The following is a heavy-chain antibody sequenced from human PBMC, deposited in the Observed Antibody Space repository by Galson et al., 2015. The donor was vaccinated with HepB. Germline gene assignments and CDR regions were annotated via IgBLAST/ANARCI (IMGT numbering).Heavy chain of an antibody. Sequence: SLRLSCAASGFTFSSYNMNWVRQAPGKGPEWVSSISQSSSYIYYADSVRGRFTISRDNAQNSLYLQMNSLRAEDTAVYYCVRDPPLGTPFDYWGQGTLVTVSS. CDR3: VRDPPLGTPFDY. V-gene: IGHV3-21*01. CDR2: ISQSSSYI. J-gene: IGHJ4*02. D-gene: IGHD7-27*01. CDR1: GFTFSSYN.